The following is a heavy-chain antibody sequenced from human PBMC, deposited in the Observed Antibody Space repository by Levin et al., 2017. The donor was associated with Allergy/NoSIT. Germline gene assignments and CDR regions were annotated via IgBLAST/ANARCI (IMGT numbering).Heavy chain of an antibody. J-gene: IGHJ4*02. Sequence: SETLSLTCVVYGGSFSGYEWGWIRQSPGRGLEWIGEVDHSDYPKYNPSLKSRVTMSVDTSKNQLSLKLASVTAADTAVYYCAREENDYDSSGRFRVAAYWGQGTWVTVSS. CDR2: VDHSDYP. CDR3: AREENDYDSSGRFRVAAY. V-gene: IGHV4-34*01. D-gene: IGHD3-22*01. CDR1: GGSFSGYE.